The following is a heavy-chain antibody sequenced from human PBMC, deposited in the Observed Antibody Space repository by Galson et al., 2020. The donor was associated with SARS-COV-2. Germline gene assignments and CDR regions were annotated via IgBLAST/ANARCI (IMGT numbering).Heavy chain of an antibody. D-gene: IGHD6-19*01. J-gene: IGHJ6*02. CDR2: ISYDGSNK. CDR1: GFTFSSYA. Sequence: GGSLRLSCAASGFTFSSYAMHWVRQAPGKGLEWMTVISYDGSNKYYADSVKGRFTIPRDNSKNTLYLQMNSLRAEDTAVYYCARAVAGNYYYGMGVWGQGATVTVSS. CDR3: ARAVAGNYYYGMGV. V-gene: IGHV3-30-3*01.